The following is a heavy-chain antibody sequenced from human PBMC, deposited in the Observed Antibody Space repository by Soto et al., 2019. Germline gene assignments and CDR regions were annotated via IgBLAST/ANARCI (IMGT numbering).Heavy chain of an antibody. CDR2: IIPIFGTA. V-gene: IGHV1-69*13. J-gene: IGHJ6*02. D-gene: IGHD3-3*01. CDR1: GGTFSSYA. Sequence: SVKVSCKASGGTFSSYAISWVRQAPGQGLEWMGGIIPIFGTANYAQKFQGRVTITADESTSTAYMELSSLRSEDTAVYYCARAGDYDFWSGYPYYYYYYGMDVWGQGTTVTVSS. CDR3: ARAGDYDFWSGYPYYYYYYGMDV.